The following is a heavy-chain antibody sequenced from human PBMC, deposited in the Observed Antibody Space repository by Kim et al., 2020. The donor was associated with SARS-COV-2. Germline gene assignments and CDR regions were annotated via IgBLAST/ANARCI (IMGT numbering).Heavy chain of an antibody. Sequence: ASVKVSCKASGYTFTDYYMHWVRQAPGQGLEWMGRISPNTGGTHYAQKFQGRVTMTTDTSISTIYMELNRPMSDDTAFYYCAKPNYYGSGSFDSWGQGTLVTVSS. J-gene: IGHJ4*02. V-gene: IGHV1-2*06. CDR2: ISPNTGGT. D-gene: IGHD3-10*01. CDR3: AKPNYYGSGSFDS. CDR1: GYTFTDYY.